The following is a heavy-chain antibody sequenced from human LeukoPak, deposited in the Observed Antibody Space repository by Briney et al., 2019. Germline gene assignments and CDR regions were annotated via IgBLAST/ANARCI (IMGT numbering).Heavy chain of an antibody. CDR2: INHTGST. CDR3: ARRRWLQPLDY. V-gene: IGHV4-34*01. D-gene: IGHD5-24*01. Sequence: SETLSLTCAVYGGSFSDYFWSWIRQPPGKGLEWIGEINHTGSTNYNPSLKSRVSISVDTSNNQFSLRRSSVTAADTAVYYCARRRWLQPLDYWGQGTLVIVSS. J-gene: IGHJ4*02. CDR1: GGSFSDYF.